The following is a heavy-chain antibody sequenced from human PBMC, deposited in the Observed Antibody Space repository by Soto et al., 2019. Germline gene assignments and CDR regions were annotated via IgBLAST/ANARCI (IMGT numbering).Heavy chain of an antibody. Sequence: EVQLVESGGGLVQPGGSLRLSCAASGFSFSSHSMKWVRQAPGKGLEWVSYISSSGSTIYYADSVKGRFTISRDNAKNELYLQMNSLRDDDTAVYYCARGRGYCGGTNCYLDYWGQGALVPVSS. J-gene: IGHJ4*02. D-gene: IGHD2-21*01. CDR3: ARGRGYCGGTNCYLDY. V-gene: IGHV3-48*02. CDR1: GFSFSSHS. CDR2: ISSSGSTI.